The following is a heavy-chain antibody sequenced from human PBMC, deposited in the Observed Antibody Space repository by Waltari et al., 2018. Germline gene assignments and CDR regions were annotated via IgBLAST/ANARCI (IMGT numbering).Heavy chain of an antibody. V-gene: IGHV4-59*01. Sequence: QVQLQESGPGLVKPSETLSLTCTVSGGSISRYYWSWIRQPPGKGLEWIGYIYYSGSTNYNPSLKSRVTISVDTSKNQFSLKLSSVTAADTAVYYCARGSYYDFWSGNHYYMDVWGKGTTVTVSS. CDR3: ARGSYYDFWSGNHYYMDV. D-gene: IGHD3-3*01. CDR1: GGSISRYY. J-gene: IGHJ6*03. CDR2: IYYSGST.